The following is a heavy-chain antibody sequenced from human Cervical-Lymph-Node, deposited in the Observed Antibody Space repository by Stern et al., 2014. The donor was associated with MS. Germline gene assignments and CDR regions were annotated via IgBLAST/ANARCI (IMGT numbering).Heavy chain of an antibody. V-gene: IGHV1-69*01. J-gene: IGHJ4*02. D-gene: IGHD3-16*01. Sequence: VQLVESGAEVKKPGSSVKVSCKASGGTFSNDVINWVRQAPGQGLDWMGGGIPTFGTTQDEQRVQGRGKITAEEYMSTTYMETSSLRSEDTALYYCATTFRWGQGTLITVSS. CDR3: ATTFR. CDR1: GGTFSNDV. CDR2: GIPTFGTT.